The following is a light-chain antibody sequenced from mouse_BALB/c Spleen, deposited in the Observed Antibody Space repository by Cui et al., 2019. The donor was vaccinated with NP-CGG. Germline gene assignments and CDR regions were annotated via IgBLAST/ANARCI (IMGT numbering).Light chain of an antibody. Sequence: QAVVTQESALTTSPGETVTLTCRSSTGTVTTINYANWVQEKPDHLFTGLIGGTNNRAPGVPARFSGSLIGDKAALTITGAQTEDEAIYFCALWYSNHWMFGGRTKLTVL. CDR2: GTN. CDR3: ALWYSNHWM. V-gene: IGLV1*01. J-gene: IGLJ1*01. CDR1: TGTVTTINY.